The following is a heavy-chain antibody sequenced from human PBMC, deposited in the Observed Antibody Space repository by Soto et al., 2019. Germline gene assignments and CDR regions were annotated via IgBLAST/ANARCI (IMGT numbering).Heavy chain of an antibody. CDR3: ALSAATVYYYYSGMDV. Sequence: GGSLRLSCAASGFTFNNYAMNWVRQAPGRGLEWVSIISPNGDSTYYADSVKGRFTISRDNSKNTLYLQVNSLRAEDTAVFYCALSAATVYYYYSGMDVWGQGTTVTVSS. CDR2: ISPNGDST. J-gene: IGHJ6*02. CDR1: GFTFNNYA. D-gene: IGHD6-13*01. V-gene: IGHV3-23*01.